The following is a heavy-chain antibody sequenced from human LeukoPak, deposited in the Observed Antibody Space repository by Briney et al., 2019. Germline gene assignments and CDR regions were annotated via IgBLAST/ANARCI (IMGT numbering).Heavy chain of an antibody. Sequence: GGSLRLSCAASGFTFSSYAMHWVRHAPGKGLEWVAVISYDGSNKYYADSVKGRFTISRDNSKNTLYLQMNSLRAEDTAVYYCARDAQRLGYFDYWGQGTLVTVSS. V-gene: IGHV3-30-3*01. CDR2: ISYDGSNK. D-gene: IGHD6-25*01. CDR1: GFTFSSYA. CDR3: ARDAQRLGYFDY. J-gene: IGHJ4*02.